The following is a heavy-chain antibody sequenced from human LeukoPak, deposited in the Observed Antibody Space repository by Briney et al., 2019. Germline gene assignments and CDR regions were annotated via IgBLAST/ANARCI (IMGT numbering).Heavy chain of an antibody. CDR2: ISAYNGNT. V-gene: IGHV1-18*01. D-gene: IGHD6-25*01. J-gene: IGHJ6*02. CDR3: ARDRIAAWFYSDV. CDR1: GYTFTSYA. Sequence: ASVKVSCKASGYTFTSYAMHWVRQAPGQGLEWMGWISAYNGNTNYAQKLQGRVTMTTDTSTSTAYMELRSLRSDDTAVYYCARDRIAAWFYSDVWGQGTTVTVSS.